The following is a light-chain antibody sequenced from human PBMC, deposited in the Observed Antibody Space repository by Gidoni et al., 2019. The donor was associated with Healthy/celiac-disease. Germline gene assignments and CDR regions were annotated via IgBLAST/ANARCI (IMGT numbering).Light chain of an antibody. J-gene: IGKJ2*01. CDR3: QQYGSSPYT. Sequence: ETVLTQSPGTLSLSPGERATLSCRASQSISSSYLAWYQQKSGHAPRLLIYGASSRATGIPDRFSGSGSGTDFTLTISRLEPEDFAVYYCQQYGSSPYTFGQGTKLEIK. V-gene: IGKV3-20*01. CDR1: QSISSSY. CDR2: GAS.